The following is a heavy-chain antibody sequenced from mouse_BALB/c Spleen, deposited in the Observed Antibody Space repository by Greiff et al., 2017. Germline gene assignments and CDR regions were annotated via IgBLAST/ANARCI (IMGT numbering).Heavy chain of an antibody. V-gene: IGHV1-69*02. D-gene: IGHD1-1*01. CDR1: GYTFTSYW. CDR3: TRSPLYYGSSYFDY. Sequence: QVQLQQPGAELVRPGASVKLSCKASGYTFTSYWINWVKQRPGQGLEWIGNIYPSDSYTNYNQKFKDKATLTVDKSSSTAYMQLSSPTSEDSAVYYCTRSPLYYGSSYFDYWGQGTTLTVSS. J-gene: IGHJ2*01. CDR2: IYPSDSYT.